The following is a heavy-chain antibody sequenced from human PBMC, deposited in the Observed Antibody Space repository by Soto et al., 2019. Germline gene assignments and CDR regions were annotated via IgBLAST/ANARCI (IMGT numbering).Heavy chain of an antibody. Sequence: SETLSLTCTVAGGSISGFYWSWVRQPAGKGLEWIGRIYSSGTTKYNPSLRNRVTMSVDTSTDQYSLNLASMTAVDTAVYFCARGPFCGDECYFDVWGQGTQVTVSS. J-gene: IGHJ4*02. D-gene: IGHD2-21*01. CDR1: GGSISGFY. V-gene: IGHV4-4*07. CDR2: IYSSGTT. CDR3: ARGPFCGDECYFDV.